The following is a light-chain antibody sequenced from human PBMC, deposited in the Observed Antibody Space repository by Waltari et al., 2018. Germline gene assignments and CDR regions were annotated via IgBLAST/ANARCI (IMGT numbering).Light chain of an antibody. CDR1: QSISYY. V-gene: IGKV1-5*03. CDR2: KAS. Sequence: DIQMTQSPSTLSASLGDRVTLTCRARQSISYYFAWYQHKPGKAPKLLISKASILESGVPSRFSGSGAGTEFTLTISSLQPDDLATDFCQQYSSYSTFGQGTKLEIK. J-gene: IGKJ2*01. CDR3: QQYSSYST.